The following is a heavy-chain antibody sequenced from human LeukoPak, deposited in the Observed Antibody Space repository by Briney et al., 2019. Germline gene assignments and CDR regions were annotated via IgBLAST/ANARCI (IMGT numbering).Heavy chain of an antibody. CDR3: AREEVIAAAGPTLDY. Sequence: ASVKVSCKASGYTFTGYYIHWVRQAPGQGLEWMGWINPNSDGTNYAQNFQGRVTMTRDTSISTAYMELSRLRSDDTAVYYCAREEVIAAAGPTLDYWGQGALVTVSS. CDR2: INPNSDGT. V-gene: IGHV1-2*02. D-gene: IGHD6-13*01. J-gene: IGHJ4*02. CDR1: GYTFTGYY.